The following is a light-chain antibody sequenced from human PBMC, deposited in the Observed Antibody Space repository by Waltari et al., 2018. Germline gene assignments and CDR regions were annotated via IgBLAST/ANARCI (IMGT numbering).Light chain of an antibody. CDR1: QSLFYSSTNKNY. CDR2: WAS. CDR3: QQQYYSPWT. V-gene: IGKV4-1*01. J-gene: IGKJ1*01. Sequence: DTVMTQSPDSLAVSLGERVTITCKSSQSLFYSSTNKNYLAWYQQKPGQPPNLLIYWASTRESGVPNRFSGSGSGTDFTLTISGLQAEDVAVYFCQQQYYSPWTFGQGTKVEVK.